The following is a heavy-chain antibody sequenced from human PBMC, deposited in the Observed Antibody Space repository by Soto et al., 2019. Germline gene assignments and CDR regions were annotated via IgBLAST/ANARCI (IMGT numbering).Heavy chain of an antibody. CDR1: GGTFSSYA. Sequence: QVQLVQSGAEVKKPGSSVKVSCKASGGTFSSYAISWVRQAPGQGLEWMGGIIPIFGTANYAQKFQGRVTITADESTSTAYMELSSLRSEDTAVYYCARGDGSGSYYFYVGGQHYYYYGMDVWGQGTTVTVSS. J-gene: IGHJ6*02. D-gene: IGHD3-10*01. CDR3: ARGDGSGSYYFYVGGQHYYYYGMDV. CDR2: IIPIFGTA. V-gene: IGHV1-69*12.